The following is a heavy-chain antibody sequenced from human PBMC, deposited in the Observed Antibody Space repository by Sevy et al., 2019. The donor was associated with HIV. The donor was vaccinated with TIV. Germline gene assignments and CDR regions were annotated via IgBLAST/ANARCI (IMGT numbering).Heavy chain of an antibody. CDR2: ISSSGSTI. CDR1: GFTLSDYY. J-gene: IGHJ6*02. CDR3: LSGRDIVVIPAARAYGMDV. V-gene: IGHV3-11*01. Sequence: GGSLRLSCAASGFTLSDYYMSWIRQAPGKGLEWVSYISSSGSTIYYADSVKGRFTISRDNAKNSLYLQMNSLRAEDTAVYYCLSGRDIVVIPAARAYGMDVWGQGTTVTVSS. D-gene: IGHD2-2*01.